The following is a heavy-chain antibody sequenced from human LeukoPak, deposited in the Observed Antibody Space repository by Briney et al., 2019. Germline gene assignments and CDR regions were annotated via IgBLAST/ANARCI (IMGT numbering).Heavy chain of an antibody. CDR3: ARASITMVRGDPGTFDY. CDR1: GGSVSGYY. Sequence: SETLSLTCVVSGGSVSGYYWGWIRQPPGKGLEWIGYIYHSGSTYYNPSLKSRVTISVDRSKNQFSLKLSSVTAADTAVYYCARASITMVRGDPGTFDYWGQGTLVTVSS. D-gene: IGHD3-10*01. CDR2: IYHSGST. V-gene: IGHV4-30-2*01. J-gene: IGHJ4*02.